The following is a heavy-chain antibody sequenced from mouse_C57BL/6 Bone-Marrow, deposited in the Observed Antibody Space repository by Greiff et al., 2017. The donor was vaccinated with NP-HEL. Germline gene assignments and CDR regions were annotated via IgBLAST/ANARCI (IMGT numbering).Heavy chain of an antibody. V-gene: IGHV1-55*01. CDR2: IYLGSGST. CDR1: GYTFTSYW. Sequence: QVHVKQSGAELVKPGASVKMSCKASGYTFTSYWITWVKQRPGQGLEWIGDIYLGSGSTNYNEKFKSKATLTVDTSSSTAYMQLSSLTSEDSADYSGTKYYGNDGCLDYWGQGTTLTVSS. D-gene: IGHD2-2*01. J-gene: IGHJ2*01. CDR3: TKYYGNDGCLDY.